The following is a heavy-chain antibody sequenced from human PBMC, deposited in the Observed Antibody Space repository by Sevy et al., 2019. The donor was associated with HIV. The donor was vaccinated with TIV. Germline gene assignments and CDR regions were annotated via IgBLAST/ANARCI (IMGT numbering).Heavy chain of an antibody. CDR1: GGSIRRSTYY. CDR2: IYYSGGT. D-gene: IGHD2-21*01. V-gene: IGHV4-39*01. J-gene: IGHJ3*02. Sequence: SETLSLTCLVSGGSIRRSTYYWGWIRQPPGKGLEWIGGIYYSGGTYYNPSLKPRVTISVDTSKNQFFLKLSSVTAADTALYYCVRPMVKSTYDTFDTWGQGTMVTVSS. CDR3: VRPMVKSTYDTFDT.